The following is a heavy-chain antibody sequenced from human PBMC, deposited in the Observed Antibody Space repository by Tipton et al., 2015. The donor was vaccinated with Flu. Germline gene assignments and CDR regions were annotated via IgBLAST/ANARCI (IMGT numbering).Heavy chain of an antibody. D-gene: IGHD1-26*01. CDR2: IYNSGST. CDR1: GGSMNHYF. V-gene: IGHV4-59*01. CDR3: AGDWVGTTTGWFDP. J-gene: IGHJ5*02. Sequence: LRLSCTVSGGSMNHYFWGWIRQPPGKGLEYIGYIYNSGSTNYNPSLRGRVTFSVDTSNSHFSLKLSSVTAADTAVYYCAGDWVGTTTGWFDPWGQGTLVTVSS.